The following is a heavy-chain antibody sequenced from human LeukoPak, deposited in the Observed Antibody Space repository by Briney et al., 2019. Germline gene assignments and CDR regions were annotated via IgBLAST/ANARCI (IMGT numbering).Heavy chain of an antibody. Sequence: PGGSLRLSCAASGFTFSSYSMNWVGQAPGKGLEWVSSISSSSSYIYYADSVKGRFTISRDNAKNSLYLQMNSLRAEDTAVYYCARGIAVAGTPPYYYYYYMDVWGKGTTVTVSS. V-gene: IGHV3-21*01. CDR3: ARGIAVAGTPPYYYYYYMDV. CDR1: GFTFSSYS. D-gene: IGHD6-19*01. CDR2: ISSSSSYI. J-gene: IGHJ6*03.